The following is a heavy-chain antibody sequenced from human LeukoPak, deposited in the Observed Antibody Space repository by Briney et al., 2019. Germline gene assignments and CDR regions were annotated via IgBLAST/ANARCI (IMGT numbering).Heavy chain of an antibody. CDR3: TRGSDTIFGVARDGFDS. D-gene: IGHD3-3*01. V-gene: IGHV3-49*04. J-gene: IGHJ4*02. CDR1: GFTFDDYA. Sequence: GGSLRLSCAASGFTFDDYAMNWVRQAPGKGLEWVGFIRGKPYGETTEYAASVQGRFTISRDDFESTTYLQLNSLKTEDTGVYFCTRGSDTIFGVARDGFDSWGQGTLVTVPS. CDR2: IRGKPYGETT.